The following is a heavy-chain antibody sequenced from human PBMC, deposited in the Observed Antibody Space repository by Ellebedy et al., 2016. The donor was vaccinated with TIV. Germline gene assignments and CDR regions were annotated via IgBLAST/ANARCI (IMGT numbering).Heavy chain of an antibody. CDR1: GFSLTATGEG. Sequence: SGPTLVQPTETLTLTCTFSGFSLTATGEGVGWVRQPSGKALDWLAIIYWDNDDRYSSSMRSRLRITKDTSRREVVLTMTNMDPVDTGTYYCVQIMITYGGVTRTDAFDVWGQGILVTVSS. J-gene: IGHJ3*01. CDR2: IYWDNDD. D-gene: IGHD3-16*01. CDR3: VQIMITYGGVTRTDAFDV. V-gene: IGHV2-5*04.